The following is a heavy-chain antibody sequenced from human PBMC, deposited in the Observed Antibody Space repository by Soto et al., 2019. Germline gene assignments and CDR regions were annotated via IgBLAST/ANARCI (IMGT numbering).Heavy chain of an antibody. Sequence: QVQLVESGGGVVQPGRSLRLSCTASGFTFSSYAMHWVRQAPGRGLERMAVFSYEGSNKFYADHLKGRSSISRDNSQATVYLQMDRLRTEDTAVYYCAREHCTSTSSCTGMDVWGQGTTVTVSS. CDR2: FSYEGSNK. D-gene: IGHD2-2*01. CDR3: AREHCTSTSSCTGMDV. V-gene: IGHV3-30-3*01. J-gene: IGHJ6*02. CDR1: GFTFSSYA.